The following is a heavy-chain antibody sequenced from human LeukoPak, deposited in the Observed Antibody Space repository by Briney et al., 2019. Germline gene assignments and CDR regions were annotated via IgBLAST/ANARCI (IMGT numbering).Heavy chain of an antibody. V-gene: IGHV4-59*08. CDR2: IYYSGST. Sequence: PSETLSLTCTVSGGSISSYYWSWIRQPPGKGLEWIGYIYYSGSTNYNPSLKSRVTISVDTSKNQFSLKLSSVTAADTAVYYCARHPTYSYDSSGYSRGYFAYWGQGTLVTVSS. CDR1: GGSISSYY. D-gene: IGHD3-22*01. CDR3: ARHPTYSYDSSGYSRGYFAY. J-gene: IGHJ4*02.